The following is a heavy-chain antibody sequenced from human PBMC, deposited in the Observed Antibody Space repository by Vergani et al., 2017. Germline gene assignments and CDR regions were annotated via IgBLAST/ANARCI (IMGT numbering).Heavy chain of an antibody. CDR3: ARGASGDYVSSFDY. J-gene: IGHJ4*02. CDR1: GFTFSSYA. D-gene: IGHD4-17*01. Sequence: LQLVESGGGLVQPGGSLRLSCAASGFTFSSYAMHWVRQAPGKGLEWVAVISYDGSNKYYADSVKGRFTIARDNSKNTLYLQMNSLRAKDTAVYYCARGASGDYVSSFDYWGQGTLVTVSS. CDR2: ISYDGSNK. V-gene: IGHV3-30-3*01.